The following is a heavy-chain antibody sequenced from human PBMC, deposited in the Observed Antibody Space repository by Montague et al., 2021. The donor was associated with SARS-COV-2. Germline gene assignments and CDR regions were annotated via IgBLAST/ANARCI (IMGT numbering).Heavy chain of an antibody. CDR2: ISWNSCSI. CDR1: GFTFDDYA. J-gene: IGHJ6*02. Sequence: SLRLSCAASGFTFDDYAMHWVRQAPGKGLEWVSGISWNSCSIGYADSVKGRFTISRDNAKNSLYLQMNSLRAEDTALYYCAKDMGPYGSGPYGMDVWGQGTTVTVSS. CDR3: AKDMGPYGSGPYGMDV. D-gene: IGHD3-10*01. V-gene: IGHV3-9*01.